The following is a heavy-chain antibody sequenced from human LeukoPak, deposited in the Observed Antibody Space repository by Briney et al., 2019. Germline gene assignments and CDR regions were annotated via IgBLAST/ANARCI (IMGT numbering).Heavy chain of an antibody. D-gene: IGHD3-10*01. CDR3: AKDLLPYYYGSQLDY. V-gene: IGHV3-23*01. CDR2: ISGSGGST. Sequence: PGGSLRLSCAASGFTFSSYAMSWVRQAPGKGLEWVSAISGSGGSTYYADSVKGRFTISRDNSKNTLYLQMNSLRAEDTAVYYCAKDLLPYYYGSQLDYWGQGTLVTVSS. J-gene: IGHJ4*02. CDR1: GFTFSSYA.